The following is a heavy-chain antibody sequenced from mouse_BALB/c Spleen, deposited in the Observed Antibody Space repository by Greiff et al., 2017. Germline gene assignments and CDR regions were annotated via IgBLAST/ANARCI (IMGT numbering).Heavy chain of an antibody. CDR1: GFTFSDYY. Sequence: EVQGVESGGGLVKPGGSLKLSCAASGFTFSDYYMYWVRQTPEKRLEWVATISDGGSYTYYPDSVKGRFTISRDNAKNNLYLQMSSLKSEDTAMYYCAREEGNPFAYWGQGTLVTVSA. CDR2: ISDGGSYT. V-gene: IGHV5-4*02. CDR3: AREEGNPFAY. D-gene: IGHD2-1*01. J-gene: IGHJ3*01.